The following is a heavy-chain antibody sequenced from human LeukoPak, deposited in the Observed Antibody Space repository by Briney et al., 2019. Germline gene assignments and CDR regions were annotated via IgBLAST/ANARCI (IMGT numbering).Heavy chain of an antibody. Sequence: GGSLRLSCAASGFTFSSYAMSWVRQAPGKGLVWVSTINSDGSSTTYADSVKGRFTISRDNAKNTLYLQMNSLRVEDTVVYYCARGPPWYFDLWGRGTLVTVSS. V-gene: IGHV3-74*01. CDR1: GFTFSSYA. J-gene: IGHJ2*01. CDR2: INSDGSST. CDR3: ARGPPWYFDL. D-gene: IGHD6-25*01.